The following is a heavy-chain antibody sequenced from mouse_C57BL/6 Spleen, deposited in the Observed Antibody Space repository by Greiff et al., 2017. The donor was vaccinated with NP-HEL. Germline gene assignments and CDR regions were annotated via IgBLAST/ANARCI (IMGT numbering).Heavy chain of an antibody. CDR1: GFTFSDYY. Sequence: EVQVVESEGGLVQPGSSMKLSCTASGFTFSDYYMAWVRQVPEKGLEWVANINYDGSSTYYLDSLKSRFIISRDNAKNILYLQMSSLKSEDTATYYCARSPGGYGSSSSFDVWGTGTAVTVSS. CDR2: INYDGSST. CDR3: ARSPGGYGSSSSFDV. J-gene: IGHJ1*03. D-gene: IGHD1-1*01. V-gene: IGHV5-16*01.